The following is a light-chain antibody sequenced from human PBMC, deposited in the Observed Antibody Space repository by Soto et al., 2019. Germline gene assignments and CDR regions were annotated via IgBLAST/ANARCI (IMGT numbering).Light chain of an antibody. J-gene: IGLJ1*01. CDR1: SSNIGDNY. V-gene: IGLV1-51*02. CDR3: GTWDSSLSAFV. Sequence: QSVLTQPPSVSAAPGQKVTISCSGSSSNIGDNYVSWYQQLSGTAPKLLIYENNKRPSGIPDRFSSSKSGTSATLSITGLQTGDEADYYCGTWDSSLSAFVFGTGTKVTVL. CDR2: ENN.